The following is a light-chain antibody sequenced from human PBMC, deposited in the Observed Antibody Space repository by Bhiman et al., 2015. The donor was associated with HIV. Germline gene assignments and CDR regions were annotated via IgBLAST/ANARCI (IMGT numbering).Light chain of an antibody. V-gene: IGLV2-14*03. Sequence: QSALTQPASVSGSPGQSITISCTGTSSDVGGYNYVSWYLQHPGKAPKLMIYDVSNRPSGVSNRFSGSKSGNTASLTISGLQAEDEADYYCSSYTSSSTYVFGTGTNGHRP. CDR3: SSYTSSSTYV. CDR2: DVS. CDR1: SSDVGGYNY. J-gene: IGLJ1*01.